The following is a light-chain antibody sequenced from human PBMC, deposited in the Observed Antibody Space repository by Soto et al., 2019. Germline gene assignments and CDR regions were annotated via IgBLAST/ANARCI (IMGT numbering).Light chain of an antibody. CDR3: QQYATSSPT. CDR1: QSISSW. J-gene: IGKJ2*01. V-gene: IGKV1-5*01. Sequence: DIQMTQSPSTLSASVGDRVTITCRASQSISSWLAWYQQRPREAPKLLIYGASSLESGVPSRFSDSGSGTEFTLTISSLQPTDFATYYCQQYATSSPTFGQGTKLEI. CDR2: GAS.